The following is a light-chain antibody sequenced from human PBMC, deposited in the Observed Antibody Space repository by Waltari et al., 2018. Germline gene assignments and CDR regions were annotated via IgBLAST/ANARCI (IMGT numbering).Light chain of an antibody. CDR2: GAS. CDR1: QSISRY. CDR3: QHHFRLPAT. Sequence: EIVLTQSPVSLSLSPGERATLACRSSQSISRYLAWYQQKHGQAPRLLIYGASNRATGVPSRFSGSGAATDFSLTISRMKPEDSAVYYCQHHFRLPATFGQGTKVEIK. V-gene: IGKV3-20*01. J-gene: IGKJ1*01.